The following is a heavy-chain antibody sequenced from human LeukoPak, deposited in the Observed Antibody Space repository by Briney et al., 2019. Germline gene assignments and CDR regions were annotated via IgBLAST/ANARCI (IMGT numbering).Heavy chain of an antibody. J-gene: IGHJ4*02. D-gene: IGHD3-16*01. Sequence: ASVKVSCKASGYTFTGYYMHWVRQAPGQGLEWMGWINPSSGGTNYAQKFQGRVTMTRNTSISTAYMELSSLRSEDTAVYYCARVEGGGVGGVHDYWGQGTLVTVSS. CDR3: ARVEGGGVGGVHDY. CDR1: GYTFTGYY. V-gene: IGHV1-2*02. CDR2: INPSSGGT.